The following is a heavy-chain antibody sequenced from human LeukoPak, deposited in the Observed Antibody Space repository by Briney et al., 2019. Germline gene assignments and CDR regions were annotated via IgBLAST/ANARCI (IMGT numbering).Heavy chain of an antibody. V-gene: IGHV1-24*01. Sequence: ASVKVSCKVSGYTLTELSMHWVRQAPGKGLEWMGGFDPEDGETIYAQKFQGRVTMTEDTSTDTAYMELSSPRSEDTAVYYCARDHYGDPIYGMDVWGQGTTVTVSS. CDR3: ARDHYGDPIYGMDV. CDR1: GYTLTELS. CDR2: FDPEDGET. J-gene: IGHJ6*02. D-gene: IGHD4-17*01.